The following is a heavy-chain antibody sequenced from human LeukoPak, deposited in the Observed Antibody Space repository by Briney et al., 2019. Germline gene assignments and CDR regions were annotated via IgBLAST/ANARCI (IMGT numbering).Heavy chain of an antibody. CDR3: AKDDYSNSLYYYYMDV. CDR1: GFTFNNYA. J-gene: IGHJ6*03. Sequence: GGSLRLSCAASGFTFNNYAMNWVRQAPGKGLEWVSHISPSGDSTYYADSVKGRFTISRDNFKNTLYLQMNSLRAEDTAVYYCAKDDYSNSLYYYYMDVWGKGTTVTVSS. D-gene: IGHD4-11*01. CDR2: ISPSGDST. V-gene: IGHV3-23*01.